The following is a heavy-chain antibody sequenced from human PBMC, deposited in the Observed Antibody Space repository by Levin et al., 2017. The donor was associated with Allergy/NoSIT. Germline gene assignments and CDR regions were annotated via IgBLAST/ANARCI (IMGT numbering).Heavy chain of an antibody. J-gene: IGHJ4*02. CDR1: GFTFSSYA. D-gene: IGHD2-15*01. Sequence: GGSLRLSCAASGFTFSSYAMHWVRQAPGKGLEWVAVISYDGSNKYYADSVKGRFTISRDNSKNTLYLQMNSLRAEDTAVYYCARDRSPVVVAATALDYWGQGTLVTVSS. CDR3: ARDRSPVVVAATALDY. V-gene: IGHV3-30-3*01. CDR2: ISYDGSNK.